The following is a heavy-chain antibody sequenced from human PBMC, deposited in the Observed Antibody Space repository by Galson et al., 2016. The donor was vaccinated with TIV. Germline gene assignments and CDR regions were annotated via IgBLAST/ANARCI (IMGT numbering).Heavy chain of an antibody. Sequence: SLRLSCAASGFTFRNYRMNWVRQAPGKGLEWVSSTTSSSTYIFYADSVKGRFTISRDKGKNSLYLQMNSLRAEDTAVYYCARGSITMVRGENWFDSWGQGTLVTASS. J-gene: IGHJ5*01. D-gene: IGHD3-10*01. CDR1: GFTFRNYR. CDR2: TTSSSTYI. V-gene: IGHV3-21*01. CDR3: ARGSITMVRGENWFDS.